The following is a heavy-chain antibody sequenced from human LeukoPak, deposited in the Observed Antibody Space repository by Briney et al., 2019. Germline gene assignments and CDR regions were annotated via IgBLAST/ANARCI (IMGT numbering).Heavy chain of an antibody. D-gene: IGHD2-15*01. CDR2: IDHRRDT. CDR3: ARALNPLPGTYYFDY. V-gene: IGHV4-34*01. Sequence: SETLSLTCAVYGGSFSDSYWGWIRQPPGEGPEWIGDIDHRRDTNYNPSLKSRVTIAIDTSKNQISLKLRSVTAADTAVYYCARALNPLPGTYYFDYWGQGTLVTVSS. CDR1: GGSFSDSY. J-gene: IGHJ4*02.